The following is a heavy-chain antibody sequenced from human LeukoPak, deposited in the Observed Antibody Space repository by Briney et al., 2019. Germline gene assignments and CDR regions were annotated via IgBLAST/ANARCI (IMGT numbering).Heavy chain of an antibody. CDR3: ASEYCSGGRCYPAGY. CDR2: IKQDGSEK. V-gene: IGHV3-7*05. D-gene: IGHD2-15*01. Sequence: GGSLRLSCAASGFTFSSYWMSWVRQAPGKGLEWVANIKQDGSEKYYVDSVKGRFTIPRDNAKNSLYLQMNSLGAEDTAVYYCASEYCSGGRCYPAGYWGQGTLVTVSS. J-gene: IGHJ4*02. CDR1: GFTFSSYW.